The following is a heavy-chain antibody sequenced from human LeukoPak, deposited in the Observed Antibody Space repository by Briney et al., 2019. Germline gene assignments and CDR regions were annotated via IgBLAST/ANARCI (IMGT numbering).Heavy chain of an antibody. D-gene: IGHD3-3*01. CDR1: RFTFSDYA. Sequence: PGGSLRLPCATSRFTFSDYAMSWVRQAPGKGLEWVSVISGSGGNTYYADSVKGRFTISRDNSNNTLSLQMNNLRAEDTAIYYCAKLRFLEWLLPIDYWGQGTLVTVSS. CDR2: ISGSGGNT. J-gene: IGHJ4*02. CDR3: AKLRFLEWLLPIDY. V-gene: IGHV3-23*01.